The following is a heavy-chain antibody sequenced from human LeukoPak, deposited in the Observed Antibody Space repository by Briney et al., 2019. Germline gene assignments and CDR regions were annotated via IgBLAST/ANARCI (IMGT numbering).Heavy chain of an antibody. Sequence: GGSLRRSCAASGFTFSNAWMSWVRQAPGKGLEWVGRIKSKTDGGTTDYAAPVKGRFTISRDDSKNTLYLQMNSLKTEDTAVYYCTTEGVIAAATYGMDVWGQGTTVTVSS. CDR3: TTEGVIAAATYGMDV. D-gene: IGHD6-13*01. CDR2: IKSKTDGGTT. CDR1: GFTFSNAW. V-gene: IGHV3-15*01. J-gene: IGHJ6*02.